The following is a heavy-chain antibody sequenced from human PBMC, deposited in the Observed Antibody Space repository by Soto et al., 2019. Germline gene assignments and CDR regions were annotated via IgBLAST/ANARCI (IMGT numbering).Heavy chain of an antibody. Sequence: PGGSLRLSCTASGFTFGDYAMSWFRQAPGKGLEWVGFIRSKAYGGTTEYAASVKGRFTISRDDSKSIAYLQMNSLKTEDTAVYYCTRDTTSDYDYIWGTFWGQGTMVTVS. CDR1: GFTFGDYA. V-gene: IGHV3-49*03. CDR3: TRDTTSDYDYIWGTF. J-gene: IGHJ3*01. D-gene: IGHD3-16*01. CDR2: IRSKAYGGTT.